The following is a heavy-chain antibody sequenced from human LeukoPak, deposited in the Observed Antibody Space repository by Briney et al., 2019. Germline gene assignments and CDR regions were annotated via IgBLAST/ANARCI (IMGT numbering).Heavy chain of an antibody. V-gene: IGHV3-7*01. Sequence: PGGSLRLSCAASGFTFSSYWMSWVRQAPGKGLEWVANIKQDGGEKYYVDSVKGRFTISRDNSKNTLYLQMNSLRAEDTAVYYCARDREYYYDRSGYYYYYGMDVWGQGTTVTVSS. CDR2: IKQDGGEK. CDR3: ARDREYYYDRSGYYYYYGMDV. J-gene: IGHJ6*02. D-gene: IGHD3-22*01. CDR1: GFTFSSYW.